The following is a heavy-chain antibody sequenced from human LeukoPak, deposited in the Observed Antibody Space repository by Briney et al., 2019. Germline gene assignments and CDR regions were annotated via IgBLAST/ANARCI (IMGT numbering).Heavy chain of an antibody. V-gene: IGHV4-39*01. J-gene: IGHJ4*02. CDR3: ARGPYSSPDY. D-gene: IGHD6-13*01. CDR1: GGSIGSSSYY. CDR2: IYYSGST. Sequence: SETLSLTCTVSGGSIGSSSYYWGWIRQPPGKGLEWIGSIYYSGSTYYNPSLKSRVTISVDTSKNQFSLKLSSVTAADTAVYYCARGPYSSPDYWGQGTLVTVSS.